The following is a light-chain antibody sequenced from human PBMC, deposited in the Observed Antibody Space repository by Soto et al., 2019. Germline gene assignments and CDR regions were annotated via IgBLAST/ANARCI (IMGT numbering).Light chain of an antibody. CDR1: QSIGPY. V-gene: IGKV1-39*01. Sequence: DIQMTQSPSSLSASVGDRVTITCRASQSIGPYLNWYQQKPGKAPKLLIYAASSLQSGVSSTFSGSGSETDFTLTISSLQPEDFATYYCQQSYSSPYTFGQGTQLEIK. CDR3: QQSYSSPYT. CDR2: AAS. J-gene: IGKJ2*01.